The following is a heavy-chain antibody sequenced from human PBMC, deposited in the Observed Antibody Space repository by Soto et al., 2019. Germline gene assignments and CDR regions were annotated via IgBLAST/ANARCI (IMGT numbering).Heavy chain of an antibody. D-gene: IGHD3-22*01. CDR1: GGSISSYY. CDR2: IYYSGST. Sequence: PSETLSLTCTVSGGSISSYYWSWIRQPPGKGLGWIGYIYYSGSTNYNPSLKSRVTISVDTSKNQFSLKLSSVTAADTAVYYCASYDSSGYYFDYWGQGTLVNVSS. J-gene: IGHJ4*02. CDR3: ASYDSSGYYFDY. V-gene: IGHV4-59*01.